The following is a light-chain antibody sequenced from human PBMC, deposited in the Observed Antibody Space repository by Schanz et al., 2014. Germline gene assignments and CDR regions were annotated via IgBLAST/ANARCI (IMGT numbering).Light chain of an antibody. CDR1: QSVSSY. Sequence: EIVLTQSPATLSLSPGERATLSCRASQSVSSYLAWYQQKPGQAPRLLIYDASNRATGIPARFSGSGSGTDFTLTISRLEPEDFAVYYCQQYSKSPLTFGGGTKVEI. J-gene: IGKJ4*01. CDR3: QQYSKSPLT. CDR2: DAS. V-gene: IGKV3-11*01.